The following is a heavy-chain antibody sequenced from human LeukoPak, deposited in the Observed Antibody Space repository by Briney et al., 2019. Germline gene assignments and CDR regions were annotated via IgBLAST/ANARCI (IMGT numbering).Heavy chain of an antibody. CDR2: IWYDGSNK. V-gene: IGHV3-33*06. D-gene: IGHD6-19*01. CDR3: AKEGVYSSSSKGIAVAGTDY. CDR1: GFTFSSYG. Sequence: QSGGSLRLSCAASGFTFSSYGMHWVRQAPAKGLEWVAVIWYDGSNKYYADSVKGRFTISRDNSKNTLYLQMNSLRAEDTAVYYCAKEGVYSSSSKGIAVAGTDYWGQGTLVTVSS. J-gene: IGHJ4*02.